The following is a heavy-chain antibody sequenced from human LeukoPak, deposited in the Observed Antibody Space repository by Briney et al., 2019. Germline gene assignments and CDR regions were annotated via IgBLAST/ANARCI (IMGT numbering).Heavy chain of an antibody. Sequence: GGSLRLSCAASGFTFSSYWMSWVRQAPGKGLEWVANINQDGSEKYYVDSVKGRFTISRDNAKNSLYLQMNSLRDDDTAVYYCARAAGGTSRDYWGQGTLVTVSS. CDR2: INQDGSEK. CDR3: ARAAGGTSRDY. CDR1: GFTFSSYW. V-gene: IGHV3-7*01. D-gene: IGHD1-26*01. J-gene: IGHJ4*02.